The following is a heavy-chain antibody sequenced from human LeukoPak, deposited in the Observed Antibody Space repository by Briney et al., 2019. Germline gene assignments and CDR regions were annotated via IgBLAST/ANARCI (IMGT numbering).Heavy chain of an antibody. CDR3: ATSSFYGQL. V-gene: IGHV3-11*01. D-gene: IGHD2/OR15-2a*01. J-gene: IGHJ1*01. Sequence: PGGSLRLSCAASGFSFSDTYMSWIRQAPGKGLEWIAYIATGGYTLDYADSVRGRFTVSRDNAKNSPYLQMNSLRVEDTAVYYCATSSFYGQLWGQGTLVTVSS. CDR1: GFSFSDTY. CDR2: IATGGYTL.